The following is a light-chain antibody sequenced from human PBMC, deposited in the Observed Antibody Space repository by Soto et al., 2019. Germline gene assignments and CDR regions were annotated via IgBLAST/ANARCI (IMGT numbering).Light chain of an antibody. Sequence: DIQMAQSPSTLSASVGDRVTITCRASQSISTWLAWYQRKPGRAPKLLIYRASTLQGGVPSRFSGSGSGTEFTLTINSLLPEDFATYYCQQYNTLSLTCGPGPKVEF. CDR1: QSISTW. J-gene: IGKJ1*01. V-gene: IGKV1-5*03. CDR2: RAS. CDR3: QQYNTLSLT.